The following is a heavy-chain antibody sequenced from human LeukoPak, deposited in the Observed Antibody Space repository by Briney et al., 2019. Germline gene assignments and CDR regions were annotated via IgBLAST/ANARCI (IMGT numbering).Heavy chain of an antibody. Sequence: SETLSLTCTVSGGSISSYYWSWIRQPPGKGLEWIGYIYYSGSTNYNPSLKGRVTISVDTSKNQFSLKLSSVTAADTAVYYCARVGIGDFAPVPNMDVWGKGTTVTVSS. D-gene: IGHD3-3*01. CDR3: ARVGIGDFAPVPNMDV. CDR2: IYYSGST. J-gene: IGHJ6*03. CDR1: GGSISSYY. V-gene: IGHV4-59*01.